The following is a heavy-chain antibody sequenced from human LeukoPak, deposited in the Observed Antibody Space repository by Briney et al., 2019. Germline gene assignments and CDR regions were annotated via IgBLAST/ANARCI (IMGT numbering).Heavy chain of an antibody. CDR3: ARGGGLDV. Sequence: LPGRSLRLSCAASGFTFDDYAMHWVRQAPGKGLEWVSGISWNSGSIGYADSVKGRFTISRDNAKNSLYLQMNSLRAEDTALYFCARGGGLDVWGQGATVTVSS. J-gene: IGHJ6*02. V-gene: IGHV3-9*01. CDR2: ISWNSGSI. D-gene: IGHD3-16*01. CDR1: GFTFDDYA.